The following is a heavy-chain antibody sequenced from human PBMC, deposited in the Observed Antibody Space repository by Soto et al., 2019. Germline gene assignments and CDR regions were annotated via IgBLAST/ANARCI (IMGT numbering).Heavy chain of an antibody. CDR2: IYPGDSDT. CDR1: GYSFASHW. V-gene: IGHV5-51*01. CDR3: ARGAPGGLYYFDY. D-gene: IGHD2-2*01. Sequence: PGESLKISCKGSGYSFASHWVAWVRQMPEKGLEWIGTIYPGDSDTKYSSAFRGHVTISADTSVSTAYLQWRSLEATDSAIYYCARGAPGGLYYFDYWGQGTLVTVSS. J-gene: IGHJ4*02.